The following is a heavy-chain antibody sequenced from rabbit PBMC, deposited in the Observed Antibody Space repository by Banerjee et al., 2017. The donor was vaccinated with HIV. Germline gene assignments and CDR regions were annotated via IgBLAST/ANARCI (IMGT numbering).Heavy chain of an antibody. Sequence: QSLEESGGDLVKPGASLTLTCTASGFSFSSNYYICWVRQAPGKGLEWIGCIYAGSSGGTYYASLPKARLTIPKSSAASVTLQMSRLRAAGAATSFCSRGVKYDDDVGWDLWGQGTRVSLS. D-gene: IGHD1-1*01. CDR2: IYAGSSGGT. V-gene: IGHV1S40*01. CDR1: GFSFSSNYY. CDR3: SRGVKYDDDVGWDL. J-gene: IGHJ3*01.